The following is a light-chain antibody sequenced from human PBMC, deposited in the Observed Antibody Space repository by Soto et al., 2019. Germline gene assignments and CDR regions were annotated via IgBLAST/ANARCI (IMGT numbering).Light chain of an antibody. CDR1: GSDVGGYNY. Sequence: QSALTQPASVSGSPGQAITISCTGTGSDVGGYNYVSWYQQHPGKAPKLMIYEVNTRPSGVSNRFSGSKSGNTASLTISGLQAEDEADYYCSSYRSSNTLCVFGTGTKVTVL. CDR2: EVN. CDR3: SSYRSSNTLCV. V-gene: IGLV2-14*01. J-gene: IGLJ1*01.